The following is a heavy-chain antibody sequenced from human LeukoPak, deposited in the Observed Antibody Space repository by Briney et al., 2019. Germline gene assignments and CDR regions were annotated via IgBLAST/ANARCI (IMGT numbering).Heavy chain of an antibody. CDR1: GGSISSSSYY. D-gene: IGHD3-22*01. Sequence: SETLSLTCTVSGGSISSSSYYWAWIRQPPGKGLEWIGSVHYSGSIYYNPSLKSRGTISVDTSKNQYSLKLSSVTAADTAVYYCARSSESYDSSGYYSYYFDYWGQGTLVTVSS. J-gene: IGHJ4*02. CDR3: ARSSESYDSSGYYSYYFDY. CDR2: VHYSGSI. V-gene: IGHV4-39*07.